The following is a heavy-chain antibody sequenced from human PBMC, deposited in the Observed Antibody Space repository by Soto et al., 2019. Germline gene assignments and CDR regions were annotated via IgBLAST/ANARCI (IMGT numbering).Heavy chain of an antibody. D-gene: IGHD2-15*01. CDR3: ARDHCSGGSCYSDSLRGMDV. Sequence: QVQLQESGPGLVKPSQTLSLTCTVSGGSISSGDYYWSWIRQPPGKGLEWIGYIYYSGSTYYNPSLNSRVTTSVDTSKNQFSLKLSSVTAADTAVYYCARDHCSGGSCYSDSLRGMDVWGQGTTVTVSS. V-gene: IGHV4-30-4*01. J-gene: IGHJ6*02. CDR2: IYYSGST. CDR1: GGSISSGDYY.